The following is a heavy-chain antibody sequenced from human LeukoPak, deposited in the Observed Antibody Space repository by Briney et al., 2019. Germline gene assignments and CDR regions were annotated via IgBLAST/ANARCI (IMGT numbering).Heavy chain of an antibody. D-gene: IGHD1-26*01. V-gene: IGHV1-18*01. CDR1: GYTFTSYG. J-gene: IGHJ6*02. CDR3: ARAVGATRYYGMDV. CDR2: ISAYNGNT. Sequence: ASVKVSCKASGYTFTSYGISWVRQAPGQGLAWMGWISAYNGNTNYAQKLQGRVTMTTDTSTSTAYMELRSLRSDDTAVYYCARAVGATRYYGMDVWGQGTTVTVSS.